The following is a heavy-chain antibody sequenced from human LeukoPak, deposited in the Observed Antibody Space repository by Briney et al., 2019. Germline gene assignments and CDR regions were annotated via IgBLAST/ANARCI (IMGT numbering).Heavy chain of an antibody. Sequence: SQTLSLTCTVSGGSISSGGYYWSWIRQHPGKGLEWIGYTYYSGSTYYNPSLKSRVTISVDTSKNQFSLKLSSVTAADTAVYYCARKARIAAAGKNWFDPWGQGTLVTVSS. J-gene: IGHJ5*02. D-gene: IGHD6-13*01. V-gene: IGHV4-31*03. CDR1: GGSISSGGYY. CDR2: TYYSGST. CDR3: ARKARIAAAGKNWFDP.